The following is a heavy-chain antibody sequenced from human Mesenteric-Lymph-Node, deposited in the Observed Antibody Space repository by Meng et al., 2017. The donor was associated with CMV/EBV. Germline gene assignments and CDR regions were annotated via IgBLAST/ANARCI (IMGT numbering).Heavy chain of an antibody. CDR2: IYYSGST. CDR3: AREGGGIATVVRSEFYGMDV. D-gene: IGHD6-13*01. CDR1: GGSISSSSYY. V-gene: IGHV4-39*07. J-gene: IGHJ6*02. Sequence: SETLSLTCTVSGGSISSSSYYWGWIRQPPGKGLEWIGSIYYSGSTYYNPSLKSRVTISVDTSKNQFSLKLTAVTAADTAVYYCAREGGGIATVVRSEFYGMDVWGQGSTVTVSS.